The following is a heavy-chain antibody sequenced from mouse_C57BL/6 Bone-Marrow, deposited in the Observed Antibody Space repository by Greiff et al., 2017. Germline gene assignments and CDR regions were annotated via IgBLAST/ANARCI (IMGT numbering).Heavy chain of an antibody. CDR2: IDPSDSYT. D-gene: IGHD1-1*01. CDR3: AVQSSSYAGYAMDY. CDR1: GYTFTSYW. J-gene: IGHJ4*01. Sequence: QVQLQQSGAELVMPGASVKLSCKASGYTFTSYWMHWVKQRPGQGLEWIGEIDPSDSYTNYNQKFKGKSTLTVDKSSSTAYMQLSSLTSEDSAVYYCAVQSSSYAGYAMDYWGQGTSVTVSS. V-gene: IGHV1-69*01.